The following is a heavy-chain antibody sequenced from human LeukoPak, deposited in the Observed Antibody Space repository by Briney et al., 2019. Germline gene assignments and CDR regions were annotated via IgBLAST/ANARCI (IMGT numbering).Heavy chain of an antibody. Sequence: GGSLRLSCAASGFTFSDYYMSWIRQAPGKGLEWVSYISSSGSTIYYADSVKGRFTISRDNAKNSLYLQMNSLRAEDTAIYYCATYRQVRLPFESWGQGTLVTVSS. V-gene: IGHV3-11*01. J-gene: IGHJ4*02. CDR3: ATYRQVRLPFES. CDR2: ISSSGSTI. CDR1: GFTFSDYY. D-gene: IGHD4-17*01.